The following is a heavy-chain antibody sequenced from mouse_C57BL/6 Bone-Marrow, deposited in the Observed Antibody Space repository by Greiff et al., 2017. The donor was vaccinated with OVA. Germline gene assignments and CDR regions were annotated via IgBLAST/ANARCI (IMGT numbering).Heavy chain of an antibody. CDR3: ARDGGTYYFDY. V-gene: IGHV1-54*01. D-gene: IGHD2-3*01. Sequence: VKLMESGAELVRPGTSVKVSCKASGYAFTNYLIEWVKQRPGQGLEWIGVINPGRGGTNYNEKFKGKATLTADKSSSTAYMQLSSLTSEDSAVYFCARDGGTYYFDYWGQGTTLTVSS. J-gene: IGHJ2*01. CDR1: GYAFTNYL. CDR2: INPGRGGT.